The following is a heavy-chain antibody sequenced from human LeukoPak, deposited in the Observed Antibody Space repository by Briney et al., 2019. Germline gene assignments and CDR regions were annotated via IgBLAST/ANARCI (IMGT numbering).Heavy chain of an antibody. CDR3: ARATVTYYYYYMDV. CDR2: IYYSGST. CDR1: GGSISSSSYY. Sequence: PSETLSLTCTVSGGSISSSSYYWGWIRQPPGKGLEWIGSIYYSGSTYYNPSLKSRVTISVDTSKNQFSLKLSSVTAADTAVYYCARATVTYYYYYMDVWGKGTTVTISS. J-gene: IGHJ6*03. V-gene: IGHV4-39*07. D-gene: IGHD4-17*01.